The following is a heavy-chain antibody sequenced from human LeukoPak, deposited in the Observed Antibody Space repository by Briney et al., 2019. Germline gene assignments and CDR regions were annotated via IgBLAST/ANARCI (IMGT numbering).Heavy chain of an antibody. CDR1: GGSISSGGYY. V-gene: IGHV4-31*03. CDR3: ASDYYDSSGYTYYFDY. Sequence: PSQTLSLTCTVSGGSISSGGYYWSWIRQHPGKGLEWIGYIYYSGSTYYNPSLKSRVTISVDTSKNQFSPKLSSVTAADTAVYYCASDYYDSSGYTYYFDYWGQGTLVTVSS. D-gene: IGHD3-22*01. J-gene: IGHJ4*02. CDR2: IYYSGST.